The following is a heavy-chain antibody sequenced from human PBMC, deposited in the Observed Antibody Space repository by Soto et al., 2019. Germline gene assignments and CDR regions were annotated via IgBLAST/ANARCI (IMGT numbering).Heavy chain of an antibody. CDR2: ISYDGSNK. CDR3: AKDYNDILTGYYIYYYYYYMDV. V-gene: IGHV3-30*18. Sequence: QVQLVESGGGVVQPGRSLRLSCAASGFTFSSYGMHWVRQAPGKGLEWVAVISYDGSNKYYADSVKGRFTISRDNSKNTLYLQMNSLRAEDTAVYYCAKDYNDILTGYYIYYYYYYMDVWGKGTTVTVSS. CDR1: GFTFSSYG. J-gene: IGHJ6*03. D-gene: IGHD3-9*01.